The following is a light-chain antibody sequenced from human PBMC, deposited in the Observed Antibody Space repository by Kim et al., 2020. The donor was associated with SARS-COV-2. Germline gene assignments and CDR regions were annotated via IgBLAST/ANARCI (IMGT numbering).Light chain of an antibody. CDR3: MQATQYPWT. CDR2: QIS. Sequence: TASISCRASQNLVHNDGNTYLSWLQQRPGQPPRLLIYQISYRFSGVPERFSGSGAGTDFTLRISRVEAEDVGVYYCMQATQYPWTFGQGTKVDIK. J-gene: IGKJ1*01. CDR1: QNLVHNDGNTY. V-gene: IGKV2-24*01.